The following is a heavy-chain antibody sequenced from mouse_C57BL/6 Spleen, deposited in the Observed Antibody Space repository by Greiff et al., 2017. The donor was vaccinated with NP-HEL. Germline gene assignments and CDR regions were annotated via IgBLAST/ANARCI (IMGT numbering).Heavy chain of an antibody. Sequence: VHVKQSGPELVKPGASVKMSCKASGYTFTDYNMHWVKQSHGKSLEWIGYINPNNGGTSYNQKFKGKATLTVNKSSSTAYMELRSLTSEDSAVYYCARRDYDYDGDYFDYWGQGTTLTVSS. J-gene: IGHJ2*01. CDR3: ARRDYDYDGDYFDY. CDR1: GYTFTDYN. V-gene: IGHV1-22*01. D-gene: IGHD2-4*01. CDR2: INPNNGGT.